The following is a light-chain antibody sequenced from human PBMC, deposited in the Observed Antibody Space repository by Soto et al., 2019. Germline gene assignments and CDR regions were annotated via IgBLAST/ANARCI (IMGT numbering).Light chain of an antibody. CDR3: QQYYSTPPT. CDR1: QSVLYSSNNKNY. Sequence: DTVMTQSPDSLAVSLGERATINCKSSQSVLYSSNNKNYLAWYQQKPGQPPKLLIYCASTRESGVPDRFSGSGSGTHFTLTISSLQAEDVAVYYCQQYYSTPPTFGGGTKVEIK. J-gene: IGKJ4*01. CDR2: CAS. V-gene: IGKV4-1*01.